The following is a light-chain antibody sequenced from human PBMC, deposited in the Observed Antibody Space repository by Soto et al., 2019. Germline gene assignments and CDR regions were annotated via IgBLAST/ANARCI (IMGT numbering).Light chain of an antibody. Sequence: QSVLTQPPSASGTPGQRVTISCSGSSSNIGSNPVNWYQQLPGSAPKLLIFCNNQRPSGVPNRFSGSKSDTSASLAISGLQSEDEADYYCAAWDDSLNGLVFGGGTKLTVL. CDR2: CNN. V-gene: IGLV1-44*01. CDR1: SSNIGSNP. J-gene: IGLJ3*02. CDR3: AAWDDSLNGLV.